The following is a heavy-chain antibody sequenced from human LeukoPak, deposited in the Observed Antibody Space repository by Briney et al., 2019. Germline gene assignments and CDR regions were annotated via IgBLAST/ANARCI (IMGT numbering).Heavy chain of an antibody. CDR1: GGSISSSSYD. Sequence: PSETLSLTCTVSGGSISSSSYDWGWIRQPPGKGLEWIGSIYYSGSTYYNPSLKSRVTISVDTSKNQFSLKLSSVTAADTAVYYCARAPPWWRNWFDPWGQGTLVTVSS. D-gene: IGHD2-15*01. CDR2: IYYSGST. CDR3: ARAPPWWRNWFDP. V-gene: IGHV4-39*07. J-gene: IGHJ5*02.